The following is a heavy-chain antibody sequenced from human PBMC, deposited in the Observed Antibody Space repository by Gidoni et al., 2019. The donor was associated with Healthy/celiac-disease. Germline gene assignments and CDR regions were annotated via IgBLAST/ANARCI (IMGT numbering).Heavy chain of an antibody. Sequence: EVQLVESGGGLGQRGGSLRLSWAASGFTVSSNYMSWVRQAPGKGREWASVIYSGGSTYYADSVKGRFTISRDNSKNTLYLQMNSLRAEHTAVYYCARDQDSIYAFDIWGQVTMVTVSS. CDR1: GFTVSSNY. D-gene: IGHD3-22*01. CDR2: IYSGGST. CDR3: ARDQDSIYAFDI. V-gene: IGHV3-66*01. J-gene: IGHJ3*02.